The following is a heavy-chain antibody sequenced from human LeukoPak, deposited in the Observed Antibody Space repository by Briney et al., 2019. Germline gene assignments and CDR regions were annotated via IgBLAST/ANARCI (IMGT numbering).Heavy chain of an antibody. J-gene: IGHJ5*02. CDR3: VRHGPSGWYSVNYFDP. Sequence: GESLKISCKGSGYSFSNYWIGWVRQMPGKGLEWMGIIYPSDSDTRYSPSFHGQVTISADTSISTAYLQWNSLKASDTAMYYCVRHGPSGWYSVNYFDPWGQGTLVIVSS. D-gene: IGHD6-13*01. CDR2: IYPSDSDT. CDR1: GYSFSNYW. V-gene: IGHV5-51*01.